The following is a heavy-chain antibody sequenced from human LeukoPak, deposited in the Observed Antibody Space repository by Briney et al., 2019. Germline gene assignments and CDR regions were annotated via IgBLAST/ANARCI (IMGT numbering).Heavy chain of an antibody. CDR2: INPNSGGT. V-gene: IGHV1-2*02. Sequence: ASVKVSCKASGYTFTGYYMHWVRQAPGQGLEWMGWINPNSGGTNYAQKFQGRVTMTRDTSISTAYMELSRLRSDDTAVYYCALGHYIVVVPAAISLNYLGQGTPVTVSS. D-gene: IGHD2-2*01. CDR3: ALGHYIVVVPAAISLNY. J-gene: IGHJ4*02. CDR1: GYTFTGYY.